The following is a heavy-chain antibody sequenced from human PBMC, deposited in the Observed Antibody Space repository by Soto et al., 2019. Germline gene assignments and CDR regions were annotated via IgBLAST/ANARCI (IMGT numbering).Heavy chain of an antibody. Sequence: SETLSLTCTVSGGSISSYYWNWVRQPPGKGLEWIGYLSNTGSTNYNPSLMSRVTISVDTSKNQFSLKLTSVTAADTAVYYCASSPIAISCLLETWGQGALVTVSS. D-gene: IGHD2-21*01. CDR3: ASSPIAISCLLET. CDR1: GGSISSYY. J-gene: IGHJ5*02. V-gene: IGHV4-59*01. CDR2: LSNTGST.